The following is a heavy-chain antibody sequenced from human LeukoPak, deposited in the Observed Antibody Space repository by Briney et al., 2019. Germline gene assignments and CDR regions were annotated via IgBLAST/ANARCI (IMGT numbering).Heavy chain of an antibody. V-gene: IGHV3-74*01. CDR1: GFNFASNW. CDR3: ASSLGPLTEY. Sequence: GSLRLSCVASGFNFASNWMHWVRQTPGKGLMWVSRINSGGSGTSYADSVEGRFTISRDNAKNTLYLQMNNLRAEDTAMYYCASSLGPLTEYWGQGTLVTVSS. J-gene: IGHJ4*01. CDR2: INSGGSGT. D-gene: IGHD7-27*01.